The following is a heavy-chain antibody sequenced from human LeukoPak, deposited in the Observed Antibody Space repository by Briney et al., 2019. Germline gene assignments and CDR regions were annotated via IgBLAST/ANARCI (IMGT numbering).Heavy chain of an antibody. V-gene: IGHV3-49*04. Sequence: PGGSLRLSCAASGFTFSSYAMSWVRQAPGKGLEWVGFIRSKAYGGTTEYAASVKGRFTISRDDSKSIAYLQMNSLKTEDTAVYYCTRGGLRFLEWLLSCYWGQGTLVTVSS. D-gene: IGHD3-3*01. CDR3: TRGGLRFLEWLLSCY. J-gene: IGHJ4*02. CDR2: IRSKAYGGTT. CDR1: GFTFSSYA.